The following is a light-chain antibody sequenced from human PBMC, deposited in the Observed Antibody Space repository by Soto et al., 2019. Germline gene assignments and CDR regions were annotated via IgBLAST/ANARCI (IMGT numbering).Light chain of an antibody. J-gene: IGKJ1*01. V-gene: IGKV3-11*01. CDR3: HQRGNGPPWT. CDR1: QSVSSN. CDR2: DAS. Sequence: EIVLTQSPATLSSIPGDRVTLSCRASQSVSSNLAWSQQKPGQPPRLLIYDASKRATGIPPRFSGSGSTTDFTLTISSLEPEDFAVYYCHQRGNGPPWTFGQGTKVDI.